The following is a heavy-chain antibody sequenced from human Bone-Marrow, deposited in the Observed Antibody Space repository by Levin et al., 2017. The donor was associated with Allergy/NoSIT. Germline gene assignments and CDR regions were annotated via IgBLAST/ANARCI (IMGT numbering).Heavy chain of an antibody. CDR1: GFTFSSYA. Sequence: GGSLRLSCAASGFTFSSYAMHWVRQAPGKGLEWVAVISYDGSNKYYADSVKGRFTISRDNSKNTLYLQMNSLRAEDTAVYYCARDRIIKTSPRYYYDGMDVWGQGTTVTVSS. D-gene: IGHD2-15*01. CDR3: ARDRIIKTSPRYYYDGMDV. CDR2: ISYDGSNK. V-gene: IGHV3-30-3*01. J-gene: IGHJ6*02.